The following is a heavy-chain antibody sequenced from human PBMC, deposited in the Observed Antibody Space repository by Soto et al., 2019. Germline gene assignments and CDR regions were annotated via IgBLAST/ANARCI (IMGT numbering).Heavy chain of an antibody. CDR3: ARDIRGYSRALDY. V-gene: IGHV4-59*01. CDR2: IYYSGTT. CDR1: GGSIRSYY. D-gene: IGHD5-12*01. J-gene: IGHJ4*02. Sequence: SETLSLTCTVSGGSIRSYYWSWIRQPPGKGLEWIGYIYYSGTTNYNPSLQNRVTISIDTSKNQYSLKLTSVTAADAALYYCARDIRGYSRALDYWGQGTQVTVSS.